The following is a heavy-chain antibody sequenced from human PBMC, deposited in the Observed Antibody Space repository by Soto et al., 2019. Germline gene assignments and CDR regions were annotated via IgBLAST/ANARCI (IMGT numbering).Heavy chain of an antibody. Sequence: SETLSLTCTVSGGSVSSYYWSWIRQPPGKGLEWIGYIYNSGRTNYNPSLKSRVTISVDTSKNQFSLKLSSVTAADTAVYYCARRYGYSFDYWGQGTLVTVSS. D-gene: IGHD1-1*01. CDR3: ARRYGYSFDY. CDR2: IYNSGRT. CDR1: GGSVSSYY. J-gene: IGHJ4*02. V-gene: IGHV4-59*08.